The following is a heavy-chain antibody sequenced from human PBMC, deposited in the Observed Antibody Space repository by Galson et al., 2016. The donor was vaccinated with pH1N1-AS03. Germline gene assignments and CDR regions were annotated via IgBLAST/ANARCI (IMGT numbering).Heavy chain of an antibody. CDR1: GFPFSNSG. D-gene: IGHD3-22*01. CDR3: VVWHSSAVRWGFDY. V-gene: IGHV3-33*01. J-gene: IGHJ4*02. Sequence: SLRLSCAASGFPFSNSGMHWVRQAPGKGLEWVALIWYDGSSQYYTDSVKGRFTISRDNSENTLYLQMNSLRPEGTAVYYCVVWHSSAVRWGFDYWGQGTLVTVSS. CDR2: IWYDGSSQ.